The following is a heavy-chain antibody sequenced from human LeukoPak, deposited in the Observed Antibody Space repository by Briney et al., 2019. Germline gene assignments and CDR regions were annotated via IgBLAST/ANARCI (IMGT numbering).Heavy chain of an antibody. Sequence: ASVKVSCKASGYTFTASYIHWVRQASGQGLEWMGWINPNSGATNSAQKFLGRVTKNRDTSMSTAYMAQSSLTSDDTAVYYCAREGQGDDYVWGSYLEFWGQGTLVTVSS. D-gene: IGHD3-16*02. CDR1: GYTFTASY. CDR2: INPNSGAT. V-gene: IGHV1-2*02. CDR3: AREGQGDDYVWGSYLEF. J-gene: IGHJ4*02.